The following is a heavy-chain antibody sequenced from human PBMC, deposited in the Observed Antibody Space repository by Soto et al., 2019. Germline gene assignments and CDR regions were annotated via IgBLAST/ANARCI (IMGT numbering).Heavy chain of an antibody. Sequence: QVQLVQSGAEVKKPGSSVKVSCKASGDTFSSYTFNWVRQAPGQGLEWMGRIIPGFGLAHYAAQRFQGRVTITADTSTNTIYMQLSSLRSDDTAVYYCASHFPGHCSRTTCYGAEDFWGQGTLVTVSS. V-gene: IGHV1-69*02. CDR1: GDTFSSYT. D-gene: IGHD2-2*01. J-gene: IGHJ4*02. CDR2: IIPGFGLA. CDR3: ASHFPGHCSRTTCYGAEDF.